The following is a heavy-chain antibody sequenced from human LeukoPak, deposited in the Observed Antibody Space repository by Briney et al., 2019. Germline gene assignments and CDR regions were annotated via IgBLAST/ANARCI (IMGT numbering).Heavy chain of an antibody. Sequence: PSETLSLTFTVSGGSISSYYWSWIRQPPGKGLEWIGYIYYSGSTNYNPSLKGRVTISVDTSKNQFSLKLSSVTAADTAVYYCARAPRGVGIANFDYWGQGTLVTVSS. CDR2: IYYSGST. V-gene: IGHV4-59*01. D-gene: IGHD3-10*01. CDR1: GGSISSYY. J-gene: IGHJ4*02. CDR3: ARAPRGVGIANFDY.